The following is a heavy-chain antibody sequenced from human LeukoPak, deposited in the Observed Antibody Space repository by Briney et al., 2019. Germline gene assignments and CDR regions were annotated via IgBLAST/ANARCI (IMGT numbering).Heavy chain of an antibody. CDR3: ARQYGWYTFSCFDY. Sequence: PSETLSLTCTVSGGSISSSSYYWGWIRQPPGKGLEWIGSIYYSGSTYYNPSLKSRVTISVDTSKNQFSLKLSSVTAADTAVYYCARQYGWYTFSCFDYWGQGTLVTVSS. J-gene: IGHJ4*02. D-gene: IGHD6-19*01. CDR2: IYYSGST. CDR1: GGSISSSSYY. V-gene: IGHV4-39*01.